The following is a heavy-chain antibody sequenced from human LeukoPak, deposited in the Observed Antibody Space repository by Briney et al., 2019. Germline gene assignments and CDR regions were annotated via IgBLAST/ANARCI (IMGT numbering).Heavy chain of an antibody. Sequence: GGSLRLSCAASGFTFSSYSMNWVRQAPGKGLEWVSSISSSSSYIYYPDSVKGRFTISRDNAKNSLYLQMNSLRAEDTAVYYCARYYYDSSGYYPLDYWGQGTLVTVSS. CDR2: ISSSSSYI. CDR1: GFTFSSYS. CDR3: ARYYYDSSGYYPLDY. D-gene: IGHD3-22*01. V-gene: IGHV3-21*01. J-gene: IGHJ4*02.